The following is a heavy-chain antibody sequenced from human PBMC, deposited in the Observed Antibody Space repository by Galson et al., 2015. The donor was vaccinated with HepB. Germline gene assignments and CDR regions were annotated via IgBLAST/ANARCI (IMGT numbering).Heavy chain of an antibody. CDR1: GFTFSSYR. V-gene: IGHV3-30*03. CDR2: ISYDGSNK. J-gene: IGHJ6*02. Sequence: SLRLSCAASGFTFSSYRMHWVRQAPGKGLEWVAVISYDGSNKYYADSVKGRFTISRDNSKSTLYLQMNSLRAEDTAVYYCARDRRRLRYGMDVWGQGTTVTVPS. CDR3: ARDRRRLRYGMDV.